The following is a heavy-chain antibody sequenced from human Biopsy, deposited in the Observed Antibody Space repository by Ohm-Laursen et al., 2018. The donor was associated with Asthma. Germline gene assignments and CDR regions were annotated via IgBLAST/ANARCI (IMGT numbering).Heavy chain of an antibody. CDR1: YGSITSGGYY. CDR3: ARAQDYYDSRGYYRSFDY. J-gene: IGHJ4*02. D-gene: IGHD3-22*01. CDR2: FYYSGST. V-gene: IGHV4-31*03. Sequence: TLSLTCTVSYGSITSGGYYWTWIPQHPGKGLEWIGFFYYSGSTNYNPSLKSRVSISIDTSKNQFSLKLSSVTAADTAVYYCARAQDYYDSRGYYRSFDYWGQGTLVTVSS.